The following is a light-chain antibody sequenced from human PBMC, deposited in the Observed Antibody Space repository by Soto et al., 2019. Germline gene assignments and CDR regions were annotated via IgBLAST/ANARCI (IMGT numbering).Light chain of an antibody. CDR2: SSS. V-gene: IGLV1-44*01. CDR3: AAWDDSLKGVV. J-gene: IGLJ2*01. Sequence: QSVLTQPPSASGTPGQRVTISCSGSSSNIGSKAVNWYQHLPGTAPKLLIYSSSQRPSGVPDRFSGSKSGTSASLAISGLQFEDEADYYCAAWDDSLKGVVFGGGTKLTVL. CDR1: SSNIGSKA.